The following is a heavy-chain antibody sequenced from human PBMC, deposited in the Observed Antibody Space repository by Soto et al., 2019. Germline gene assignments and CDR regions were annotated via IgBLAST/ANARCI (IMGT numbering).Heavy chain of an antibody. D-gene: IGHD6-19*01. CDR2: IYYSGST. J-gene: IGHJ3*02. CDR1: GVSISSSSYY. V-gene: IGHV4-39*01. CDR3: TRLIAVAGVYAFDI. Sequence: PSETLSLTCTVSGVSISSSSYYWGWIRQPPGKGLEWIGSIYYSGSTYYNPSLKSRVTISVDTTKNQFSLKLSSVTAADTAVYYCTRLIAVAGVYAFDIWGQGTMVTV.